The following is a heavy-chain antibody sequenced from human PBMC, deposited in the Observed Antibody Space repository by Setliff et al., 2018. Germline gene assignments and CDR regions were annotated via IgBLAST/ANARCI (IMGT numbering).Heavy chain of an antibody. CDR3: ARTCSGSGCYAGLES. D-gene: IGHD2-15*01. CDR1: GFTFSTYH. Sequence: GGSLRLSCAASGFTFSTYHMHWVRQAPGKGLEWVAVIWDDGGNKYHADSVKGRFTISRDNSKNTLYLQMNSLRPEDTAVYYCARTCSGSGCYAGLESWGQGTPVTSPQ. CDR2: IWDDGGNK. J-gene: IGHJ4*02. V-gene: IGHV3-30-3*01.